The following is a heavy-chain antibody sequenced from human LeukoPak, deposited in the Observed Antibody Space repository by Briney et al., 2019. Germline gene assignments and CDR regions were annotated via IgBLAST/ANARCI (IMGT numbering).Heavy chain of an antibody. V-gene: IGHV4-34*01. Sequence: PSETLSLTCAVYGGSFSGYYWSWIRQPPGKGLEWIGEINHSGSTNYNPSLKSRVTISVDTSKNQFSLKLSSVTAADTAVYYCARVRRRSIHHPWGQGTLVTVSS. CDR3: ARVRRRSIHHP. CDR2: INHSGST. D-gene: IGHD6-25*01. J-gene: IGHJ5*02. CDR1: GGSFSGYY.